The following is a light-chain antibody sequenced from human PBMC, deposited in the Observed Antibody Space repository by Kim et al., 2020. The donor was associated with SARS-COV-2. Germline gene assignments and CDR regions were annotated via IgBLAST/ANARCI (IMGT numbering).Light chain of an antibody. J-gene: IGLJ3*02. CDR3: NSRDSSGNHWV. CDR1: SLRSYY. CDR2: GKN. V-gene: IGLV3-19*01. Sequence: SSELTQDPAVSVALGQTVRITCQGDSLRSYYASRYQQKPGQAPVLVIYGKNNRPSGIPDRFSGSSSGNTASLTITWAQAEDEADYYCNSRDSSGNHWVFG.